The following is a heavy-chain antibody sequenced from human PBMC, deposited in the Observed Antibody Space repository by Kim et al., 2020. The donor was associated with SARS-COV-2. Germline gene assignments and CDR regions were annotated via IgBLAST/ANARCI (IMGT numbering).Heavy chain of an antibody. V-gene: IGHV5-51*01. J-gene: IGHJ4*02. Sequence: GESLKISCKGSGYSFTSYWIGWVRQMPGKGLEWMGIIYPGDSDTRYSPSFQGQVTISADKSISTAYLQWSSLKASDTAMYYCARLGLRVSYGDYVGYWGQGTLVTVSS. D-gene: IGHD4-17*01. CDR3: ARLGLRVSYGDYVGY. CDR2: IYPGDSDT. CDR1: GYSFTSYW.